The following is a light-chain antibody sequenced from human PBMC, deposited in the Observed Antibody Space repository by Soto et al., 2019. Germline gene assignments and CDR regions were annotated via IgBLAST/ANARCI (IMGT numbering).Light chain of an antibody. CDR1: SSAFGAYKY. J-gene: IGLJ1*01. V-gene: IGLV2-14*01. CDR2: EVT. Sequence: QSALAQPASVSGSPGQSITISCTGSSSAFGAYKYVSWYQQHPGKAPKLMIYEVTNRPSGVSNRFSGSKSGNTASLTISGLQAEDEADYYCSSYTTDTIVFGTGTKVTV. CDR3: SSYTTDTIV.